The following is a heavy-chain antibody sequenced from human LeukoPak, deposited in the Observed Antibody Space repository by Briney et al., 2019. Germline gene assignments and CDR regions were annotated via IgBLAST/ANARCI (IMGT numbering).Heavy chain of an antibody. V-gene: IGHV1-8*03. J-gene: IGHJ6*03. CDR3: ARVGYSYGLGYYMDV. CDR2: MNPNSGNT. CDR1: GYTFTSYD. Sequence: ASVKVSCKASGYTFTSYDINWVRQATGQGLEWMGWMNPNSGNTGYAQKFQGRVTITRNTSISTAYMELSSLRSEDTAVCYCARVGYSYGLGYYMDVWGKGTTVTVSS. D-gene: IGHD5-18*01.